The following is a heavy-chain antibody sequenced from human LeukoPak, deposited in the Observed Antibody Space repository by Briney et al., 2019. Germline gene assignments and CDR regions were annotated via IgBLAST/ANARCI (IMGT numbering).Heavy chain of an antibody. J-gene: IGHJ6*03. CDR3: AAGCSSTSCYWYYYTDV. D-gene: IGHD2-2*01. CDR2: INQSGST. CDR1: GGSFSGYY. V-gene: IGHV4-34*01. Sequence: SETLSLTCAVYGGSFSGYYCCWIRQPPGKGREWIGEINQSGSTNYNPSLKSLVTIAVDTSKTQYSLKLSPVTAADTAVYYCAAGCSSTSCYWYYYTDVWGKGTTVTVSS.